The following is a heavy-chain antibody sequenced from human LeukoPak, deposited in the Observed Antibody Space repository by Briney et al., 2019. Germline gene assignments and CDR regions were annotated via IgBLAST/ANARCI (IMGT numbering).Heavy chain of an antibody. CDR1: GFTFSRYT. V-gene: IGHV3-21*01. Sequence: GRSLRLSCAASGFTFSRYTMNWVRQAPGEGLGWASSISSSSSYIYYADSVKGRFTISRDHAKNSLYRQINSWRATHPSILYCAREPYSGLFDSWGQGTLVTVSS. D-gene: IGHD4-11*01. CDR2: ISSSSSYI. CDR3: AREPYSGLFDS. J-gene: IGHJ4*02.